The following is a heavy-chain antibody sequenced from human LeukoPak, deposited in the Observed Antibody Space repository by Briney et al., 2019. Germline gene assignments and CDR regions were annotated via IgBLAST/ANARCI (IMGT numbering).Heavy chain of an antibody. CDR3: AMSVEMPPIPSFDY. D-gene: IGHD5-24*01. J-gene: IGHJ4*02. Sequence: ASVKVSCKTSGYIFTLHHIHWMRQAPGQGLELLGWVSRANDPEYSQKFQGRVVITRDASATTSYLELNSLRSEDTAIYYCAMSVEMPPIPSFDYWGQGTLVTVSS. V-gene: IGHV1-3*01. CDR1: GYIFTLHH. CDR2: VSRANDP.